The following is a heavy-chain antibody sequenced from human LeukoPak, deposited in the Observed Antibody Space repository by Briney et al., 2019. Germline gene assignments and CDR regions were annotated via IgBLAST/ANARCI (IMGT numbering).Heavy chain of an antibody. CDR1: GFTFSNYE. V-gene: IGHV3-48*03. D-gene: IGHD6-19*01. CDR3: VRSLSGSGTY. J-gene: IGHJ4*02. Sequence: GGSLRLSCAASGFTFSNYEMDWVRQAPGKGLEWVSYISIDGRTIHYADSVKGRFTISRDNAKNSLYLQMNSLRAEDSAVYYCVRSLSGSGTYWGQGTLVTVSS. CDR2: ISIDGRTI.